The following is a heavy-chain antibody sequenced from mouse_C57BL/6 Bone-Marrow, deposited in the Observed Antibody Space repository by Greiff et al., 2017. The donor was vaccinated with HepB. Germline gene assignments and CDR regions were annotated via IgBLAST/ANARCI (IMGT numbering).Heavy chain of an antibody. J-gene: IGHJ4*01. CDR3: ARDQGYYGSLYAMDY. CDR2: TFYSGIT. V-gene: IGHV3-3*01. D-gene: IGHD1-1*01. CDR1: GFSINSDCY. Sequence: EVQLQQSGPSLVRPSQTLSLTCTVTGFSINSDCYWIWIRQFPGNKLEYIGYTFYSGITYYNPSRESRTYITRDTSKNQFSLKLSSVTTEDTATYYCARDQGYYGSLYAMDYWGQGTSVTVSS.